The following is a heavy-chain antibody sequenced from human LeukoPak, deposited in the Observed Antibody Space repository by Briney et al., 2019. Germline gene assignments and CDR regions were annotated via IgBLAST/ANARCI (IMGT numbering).Heavy chain of an antibody. D-gene: IGHD4-17*01. J-gene: IGHJ4*02. Sequence: TGGSLRLSCAASGLTFSRYAMNWVRQAPVKRLDWVSTITGSGSTTYYADSVKGRFTVSRDNSKNTLYLQMNSLRAEDTAIYYCTKSGKDDGDHLYDHWGQGTLVAVSS. CDR1: GLTFSRYA. V-gene: IGHV3-23*01. CDR2: ITGSGSTT. CDR3: TKSGKDDGDHLYDH.